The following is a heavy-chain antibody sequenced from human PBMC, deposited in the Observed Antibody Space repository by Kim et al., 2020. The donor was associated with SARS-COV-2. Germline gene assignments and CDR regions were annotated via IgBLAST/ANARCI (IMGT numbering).Heavy chain of an antibody. CDR2: INPSGGST. Sequence: ASVKVSCKASGYTFTSYYMHWVRQAPGQGLEWMGIINPSGGSTSYAQKFQGRVTMTRDTSTSTVYMELSSLRSEDTAVYYCARGARGYSYGSETYWYFDLWGRGTLVTVSS. D-gene: IGHD5-18*01. CDR3: ARGARGYSYGSETYWYFDL. J-gene: IGHJ2*01. CDR1: GYTFTSYY. V-gene: IGHV1-46*01.